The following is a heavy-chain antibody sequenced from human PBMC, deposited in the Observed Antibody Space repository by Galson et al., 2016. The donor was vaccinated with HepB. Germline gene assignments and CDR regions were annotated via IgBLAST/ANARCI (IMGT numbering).Heavy chain of an antibody. D-gene: IGHD6-19*01. CDR1: GFTFNTYA. V-gene: IGHV3-23*01. J-gene: IGHJ3*01. Sequence: SLRLSCAASGFTFNTYAMTWVRQAPGKGLEWVSSISGSDGRTWYADSVRGRFTISTDNSKTTLYVQMNSLRVDDSAIYYCAKSQFALPDSGWFNAFDLWGQGTMVTVSS. CDR2: ISGSDGRT. CDR3: AKSQFALPDSGWFNAFDL.